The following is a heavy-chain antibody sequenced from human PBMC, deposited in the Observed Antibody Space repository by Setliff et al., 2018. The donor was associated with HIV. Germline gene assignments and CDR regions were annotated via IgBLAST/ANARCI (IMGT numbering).Heavy chain of an antibody. CDR3: ARVRCSGANCFNWFDF. CDR2: INAGSGNT. CDR1: GYSFSNFA. J-gene: IGHJ5*01. V-gene: IGHV1-3*01. Sequence: ASVKVSCKASGYSFSNFAIHWVRQAPGQRLEWLGWINAGSGNTRYSQKFQDRLTITRDTSARTVYMELSSLKSEYTAVYYCARVRCSGANCFNWFDFWGQGTPVTVSS. D-gene: IGHD2-15*01.